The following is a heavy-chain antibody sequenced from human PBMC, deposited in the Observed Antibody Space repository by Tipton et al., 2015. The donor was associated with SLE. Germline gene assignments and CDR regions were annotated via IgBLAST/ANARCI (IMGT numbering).Heavy chain of an antibody. CDR1: GYSFTSYW. Sequence: QLVQSGPEVKKPGESLKISCKGSGYSFTSYWIGWVRQMPGKGLEWMGIIYPGDSDTRYSPSFQGQVTISADKSISTAYLQWSSLKASDTAMYYCARHRLLWFGELSAAFDIWGQGTMVTVSS. D-gene: IGHD3-10*01. CDR2: IYPGDSDT. V-gene: IGHV5-51*01. CDR3: ARHRLLWFGELSAAFDI. J-gene: IGHJ3*02.